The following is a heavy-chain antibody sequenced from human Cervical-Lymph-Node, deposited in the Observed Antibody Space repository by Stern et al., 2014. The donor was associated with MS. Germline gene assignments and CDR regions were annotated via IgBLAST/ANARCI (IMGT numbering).Heavy chain of an antibody. Sequence: HVQLLESGPGLVKPSDTLSLPCSVSGGSITSYYRHWQRQPPGQGLECIGYSYYSGLTNYIPPLKSRVAISVDTSKNQFSLRLSSVTAADTAVYCCARAVGGTSLDYWGQGTLVTVSS. D-gene: IGHD6-19*01. CDR3: ARAVGGTSLDY. CDR2: SYYSGLT. CDR1: GGSITSYY. V-gene: IGHV4-59*07. J-gene: IGHJ4*02.